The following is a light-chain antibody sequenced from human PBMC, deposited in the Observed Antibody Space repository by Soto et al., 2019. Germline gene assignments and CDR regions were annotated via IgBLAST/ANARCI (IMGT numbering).Light chain of an antibody. CDR3: QQFGSSPGFT. J-gene: IGKJ3*01. CDR2: AAS. V-gene: IGKV3-20*01. CDR1: QSINNRY. Sequence: EIVLTQSPGTLSLSPGERATLSCRASQSINNRYLAWYQQKPGQAPRLLIYAASSRATGIPDRFSGSGSGTDFTLTISRLGPEDFAVYYCQQFGSSPGFTFGPGTKVDIK.